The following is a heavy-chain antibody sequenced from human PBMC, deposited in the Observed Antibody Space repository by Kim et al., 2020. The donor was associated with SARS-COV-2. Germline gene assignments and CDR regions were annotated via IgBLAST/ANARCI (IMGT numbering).Heavy chain of an antibody. J-gene: IGHJ6*01. CDR3: ARLQGEDYDFWSGYYKYG. D-gene: IGHD3-3*01. CDR2: IYYSGST. Sequence: SETLSLTCTVSGGSISSYYWSWIRQPPGKGLEWIGYIYYSGSTNYNPSLKSRVTISVDTSKNQFSLTLSSVTAADTAVYYCARLQGEDYDFWSGYYKYG. CDR1: GGSISSYY. V-gene: IGHV4-59*08.